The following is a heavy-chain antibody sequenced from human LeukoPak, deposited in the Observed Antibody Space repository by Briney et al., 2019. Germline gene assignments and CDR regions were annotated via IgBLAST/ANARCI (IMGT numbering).Heavy chain of an antibody. Sequence: SETLSLTCSVSVGSISSYYWSWIRQPPGKGLEWIGYLYYSGSTNSNPSLKSRVTMSVDTSKNQFSLKLRSVTAADTAVYYCARGGSGISNAFDIWGQGTMVTVSS. D-gene: IGHD3-10*01. J-gene: IGHJ3*02. CDR1: VGSISSYY. CDR3: ARGGSGISNAFDI. CDR2: LYYSGST. V-gene: IGHV4-59*01.